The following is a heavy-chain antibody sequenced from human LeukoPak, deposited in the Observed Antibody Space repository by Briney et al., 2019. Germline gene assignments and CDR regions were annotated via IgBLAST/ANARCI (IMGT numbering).Heavy chain of an antibody. Sequence: GASVKVSCKASGYTFTGYYMHWVRQAPGQGLEWMGRIIPILGIANYAQKFQGRVTITAGKSMSTTYMELSSLRSEDTAVYYCARGRKMATMGDWGQGTLVTVSS. CDR3: ARGRKMATMGD. J-gene: IGHJ4*02. CDR2: IIPILGIA. V-gene: IGHV1-69*04. CDR1: GYTFTGYY. D-gene: IGHD5-24*01.